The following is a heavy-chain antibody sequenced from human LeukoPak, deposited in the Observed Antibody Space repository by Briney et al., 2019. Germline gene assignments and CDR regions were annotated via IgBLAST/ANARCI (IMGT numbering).Heavy chain of an antibody. V-gene: IGHV3-23*01. Sequence: GGSLRLSCAASGFTFSSYAMSWVRQAPGKGLEWVSAISGSGGSTYYADSVKGRFTISRDNSKNTLYLQMNSLRAEDTAVYYCAKPFGLYDFWSGYYSGSDYWGQETLVTVSS. J-gene: IGHJ4*02. CDR2: ISGSGGST. D-gene: IGHD3-3*01. CDR1: GFTFSSYA. CDR3: AKPFGLYDFWSGYYSGSDY.